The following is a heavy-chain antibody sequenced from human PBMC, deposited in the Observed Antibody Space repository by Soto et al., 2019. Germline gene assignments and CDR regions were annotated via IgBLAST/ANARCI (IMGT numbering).Heavy chain of an antibody. J-gene: IGHJ4*02. V-gene: IGHV4-59*01. CDR1: GVSIRSYF. D-gene: IGHD3-10*01. CDR3: AGSKHRGESFDY. CDR2: TYYTADT. Sequence: SETLSLTCTVSGVSIRSYFWSWIRQPPWKGLEWIGYTYYTADTKYSPSLESRATISADPSKKQFSLSLSPVSAADTALYFCAGSKHRGESFDYLGQGALVAFCS.